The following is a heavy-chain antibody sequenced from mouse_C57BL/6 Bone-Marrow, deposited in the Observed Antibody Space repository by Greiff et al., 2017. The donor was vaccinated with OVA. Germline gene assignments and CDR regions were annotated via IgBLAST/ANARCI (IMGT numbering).Heavy chain of an antibody. D-gene: IGHD2-10*01. J-gene: IGHJ3*01. CDR2: IYPRSGNT. Sequence: QVQLQQSGAELARPGASVKLSCKASGYTFTSYGISWVKQRTGQGLEWIGEIYPRSGNTYYNEKFKGKATLTADKSSSTAYMELRSLTSEDSAVYFCAREGAYYPFAYWGQGTLVTVSA. V-gene: IGHV1-81*01. CDR1: GYTFTSYG. CDR3: AREGAYYPFAY.